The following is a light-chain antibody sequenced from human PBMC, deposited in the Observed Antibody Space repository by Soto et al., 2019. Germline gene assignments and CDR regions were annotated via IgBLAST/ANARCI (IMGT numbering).Light chain of an antibody. V-gene: IGKV1-5*03. CDR1: QSISSW. CDR3: QQLNSYPPWT. Sequence: IQMTQSPSTLSASVGDRVTITCRASQSISSWLAWYQQKPGKAPKLLIYKASSLESGVPSRFSGSGSGTEFTLTIRSLQPDDFATYYCQQLNSYPPWTFGQGTKGDIK. J-gene: IGKJ1*01. CDR2: KAS.